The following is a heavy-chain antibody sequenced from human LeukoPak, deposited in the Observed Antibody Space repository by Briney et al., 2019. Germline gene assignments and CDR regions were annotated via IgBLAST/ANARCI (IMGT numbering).Heavy chain of an antibody. D-gene: IGHD3-22*01. CDR2: INPSGGST. CDR1: GYTLTSYY. CDR3: ARHPHYNSSGYYYVLGDY. V-gene: IGHV1-46*01. J-gene: IGHJ4*02. Sequence: ASVKVSCKASGYTLTSYYMHWVRQAPGQGLEWMGIINPSGGSTSYAQKFQGRVTMTRDTSTSTVYMELSSLRSEDTAVYYCARHPHYNSSGYYYVLGDYWGQGTLVTVSS.